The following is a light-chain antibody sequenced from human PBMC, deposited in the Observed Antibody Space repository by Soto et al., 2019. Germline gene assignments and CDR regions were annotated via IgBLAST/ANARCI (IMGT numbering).Light chain of an antibody. CDR1: SSDVGGYNY. J-gene: IGLJ2*01. Sequence: QSVLTQPASVSGSPGQSITISCTGTSSDVGGYNYVSWYQQHPGKAPKLMIYEVSNRPSGVSNRFSGSKSGNTASLTISGLQAEDEADYYCSSYTSSSLVVFGGRTKLTVL. CDR2: EVS. V-gene: IGLV2-14*01. CDR3: SSYTSSSLVV.